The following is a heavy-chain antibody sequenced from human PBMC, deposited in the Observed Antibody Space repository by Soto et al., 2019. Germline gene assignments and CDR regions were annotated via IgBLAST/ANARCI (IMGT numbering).Heavy chain of an antibody. CDR2: ISFDGSNK. J-gene: IGHJ4*02. Sequence: QEQLVESGGGVVQPGRSLRLSCAASGFTFSSYGMHWVRQAPGKGLEWAAHISFDGSNKHYADSVKGRFTISRDSSKNTLYLQMHSLRAEDTAVYYCVKDTYYYDSSGYYIFDYWGQGTLVSVSS. CDR3: VKDTYYYDSSGYYIFDY. V-gene: IGHV3-30*18. CDR1: GFTFSSYG. D-gene: IGHD3-22*01.